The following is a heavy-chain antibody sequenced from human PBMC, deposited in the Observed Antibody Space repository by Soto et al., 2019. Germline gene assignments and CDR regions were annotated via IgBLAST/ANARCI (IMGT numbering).Heavy chain of an antibody. CDR2: ISCCGGST. CDR1: GFNFKKFA. D-gene: IGHD6-19*01. CDR3: AKADGEQWLVPHLDN. V-gene: IGHV3-23*01. Sequence: EVQLLESGGGVVQPGGSLRLSCVASGFNFKKFAMAWVRQAPGEGLAWVSGISCCGGSTSYADSVKGRFSIARDDSKNTLSLQMNSLRVEDTAQYYCAKADGEQWLVPHLDNWGKGTLVTVS. J-gene: IGHJ4*02.